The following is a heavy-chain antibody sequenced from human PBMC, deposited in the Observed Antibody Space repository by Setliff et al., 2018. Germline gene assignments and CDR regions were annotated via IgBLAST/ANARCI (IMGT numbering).Heavy chain of an antibody. D-gene: IGHD3-22*01. CDR2: TIPIFGTT. CDR1: GGTFSDYG. V-gene: IGHV1-69*05. J-gene: IGHJ6*03. Sequence: SVKVSCKASGGTFSDYGISWVRQAPGQGLEWMGGTIPIFGTTDYAQKFQGRVAIITDESTSTAFMQLSSLRSEDTAVYYCVREGVDSRSSTDYRYYMDVWGKGTTVTVSS. CDR3: VREGVDSRSSTDYRYYMDV.